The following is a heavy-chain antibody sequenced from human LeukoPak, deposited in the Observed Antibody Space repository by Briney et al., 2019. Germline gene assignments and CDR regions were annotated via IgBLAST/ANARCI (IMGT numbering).Heavy chain of an antibody. V-gene: IGHV4-61*01. J-gene: IGHJ5*02. CDR3: ARGYSSIRGWFDP. D-gene: IGHD6-13*01. CDR2: IYYSGST. Sequence: SETLSLTCTVSGGSLSSGSYYWNWIRQPPGKGLEWNGYIYYSGSTNYNPSLNSRVTISLDTSKNQFSLKLSSVTAADTAVFYCARGYSSIRGWFDPWGQGTPVTVSS. CDR1: GGSLSSGSYY.